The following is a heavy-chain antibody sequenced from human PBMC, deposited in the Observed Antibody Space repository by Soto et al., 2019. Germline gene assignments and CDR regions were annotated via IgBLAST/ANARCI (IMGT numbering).Heavy chain of an antibody. D-gene: IGHD1-26*01. CDR3: ARDHRWELPYSFDY. CDR1: GGSFSGYY. CDR2: INHSGST. Sequence: SETLSLTCAVYGGSFSGYYWTWIRQPPGKGLEWIGEINHSGSTNYNPSLKSRVTISVDTSRNQFSLKLSSVTAADTAVYYCARDHRWELPYSFDYWGQGTLVTVSS. J-gene: IGHJ4*02. V-gene: IGHV4-34*01.